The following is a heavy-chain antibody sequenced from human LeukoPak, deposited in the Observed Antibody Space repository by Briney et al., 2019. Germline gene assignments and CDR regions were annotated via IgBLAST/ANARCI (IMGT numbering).Heavy chain of an antibody. CDR3: VIDVLYYYDAERLFLFDP. D-gene: IGHD3-22*01. V-gene: IGHV3-30*04. J-gene: IGHJ5*02. Sequence: GGSLRLSCAASGFTFSSYVMHWVRQAPGKGVEGVAGIKYDGSNKYYADSVKGRFTISRDNAKNSMYLLMNSLKVQDTAVYDCVIDVLYYYDAERLFLFDPWGQRTLVTVSS. CDR2: IKYDGSNK. CDR1: GFTFSSYV.